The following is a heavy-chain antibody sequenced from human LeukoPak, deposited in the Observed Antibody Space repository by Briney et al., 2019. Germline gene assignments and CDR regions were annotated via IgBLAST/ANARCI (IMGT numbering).Heavy chain of an antibody. CDR2: VSAYNGNT. V-gene: IGHV1-18*01. CDR3: ARDKAAAGVDAFDI. J-gene: IGHJ3*02. CDR1: GYTFTSYG. D-gene: IGHD6-13*01. Sequence: ASVKVSCKASGYTFTSYGISWVRQAPGQGLEWMGWVSAYNGNTNYAQKLQGRVTMTTDTSTSTAYMELRSLRSDDTAVYYCARDKAAAGVDAFDIWGQGTTVTVSS.